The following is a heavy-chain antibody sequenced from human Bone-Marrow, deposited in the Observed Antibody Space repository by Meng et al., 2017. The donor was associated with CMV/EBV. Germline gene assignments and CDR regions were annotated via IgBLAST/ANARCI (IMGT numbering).Heavy chain of an antibody. J-gene: IGHJ4*02. CDR1: AGSLSSTTYY. CDR2: VHYSGST. CDR3: ARVYGDYGAYFDY. Sequence: GSLRLSCTVSAGSLSSTTYYWGWVRQSPGKGLEWIGHVHYSGSTYYNPSLKSRVTVSEDMSKNQFSLTLTSLTAADTAVYFCARVYGDYGAYFDYWGQGTLVTVSS. D-gene: IGHD4-17*01. V-gene: IGHV4-39*07.